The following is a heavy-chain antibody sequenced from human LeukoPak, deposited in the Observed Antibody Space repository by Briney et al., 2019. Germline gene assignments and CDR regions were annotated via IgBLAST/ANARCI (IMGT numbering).Heavy chain of an antibody. CDR3: ARDPGFSSFDY. CDR1: GFTFSRYA. Sequence: PGGSLRLSCAASGFTFSRYAMSWVRQAPGKGLEFVANINRDGSVKNYVDSVKGRFTISRDNAKSSLYLQMTSLRVDDTAIYYCARDPGFSSFDYWGQGTLVTVSS. V-gene: IGHV3-7*01. D-gene: IGHD3-3*02. CDR2: INRDGSVK. J-gene: IGHJ4*02.